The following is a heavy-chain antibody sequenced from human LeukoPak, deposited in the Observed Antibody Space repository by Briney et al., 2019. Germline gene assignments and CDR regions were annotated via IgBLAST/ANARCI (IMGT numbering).Heavy chain of an antibody. CDR3: ARDDKSYGSGSYAFYYYYYYMDV. CDR1: GGSISSYY. D-gene: IGHD3-10*01. J-gene: IGHJ6*03. CDR2: IYTSGSK. V-gene: IGHV4-4*07. Sequence: SETLSLTCTVSGGSISSYYWSWLRQPAGEGLEWIGRIYTSGSKNYNPSLKGRVTISVDKSKNQFSLKLSSVAAADAAVYYWARDDKSYGSGSYAFYYYYYYMDVWGKGTTVTVSS.